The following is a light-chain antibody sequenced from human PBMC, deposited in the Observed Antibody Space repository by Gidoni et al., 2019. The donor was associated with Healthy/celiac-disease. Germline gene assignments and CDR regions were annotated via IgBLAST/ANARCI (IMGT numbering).Light chain of an antibody. J-gene: IGKJ1*01. CDR3: QQRSNSWT. Sequence: EIVLTQSPATLSLSPGERATLSCRASQSVSSYLAWYQQKPGQAPRLLIYDASNRATGIPARFSGSGSGTDFTLTISSPEPEDFAVYYCQQRSNSWTFXXXTKVEIK. V-gene: IGKV3-11*01. CDR1: QSVSSY. CDR2: DAS.